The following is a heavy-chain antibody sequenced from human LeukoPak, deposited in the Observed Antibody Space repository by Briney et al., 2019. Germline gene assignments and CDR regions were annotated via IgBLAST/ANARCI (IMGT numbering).Heavy chain of an antibody. CDR3: APLHYGDFDY. J-gene: IGHJ4*02. CDR2: INPEATTI. CDR1: GFTFSSYW. V-gene: IGHV3-74*01. Sequence: GGSLRLSCAASGFTFSSYWIHWVRQAPGQGLVWVSRINPEATTISYADSVKGRFTISRDNAKNTLYLQMNSLRAEDTAVYYCAPLHYGDFDYWGQGSLLTVPS. D-gene: IGHD4-17*01.